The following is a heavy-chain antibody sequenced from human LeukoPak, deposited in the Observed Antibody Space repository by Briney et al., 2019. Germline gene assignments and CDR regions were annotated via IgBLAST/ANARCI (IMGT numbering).Heavy chain of an antibody. D-gene: IGHD1-7*01. CDR3: AREITRATPVGAFDI. CDR1: GFTFSSYW. Sequence: GGSLRLSCAASGFTFSSYWMSWVRQAPGKGLEWVGRTRNKANSYTTEYAASVKGRFTISRDDSKNSLYLQMNSLKTEDTAVYYCAREITRATPVGAFDIWGQGTMVTVSS. J-gene: IGHJ3*02. V-gene: IGHV3-72*01. CDR2: TRNKANSYTT.